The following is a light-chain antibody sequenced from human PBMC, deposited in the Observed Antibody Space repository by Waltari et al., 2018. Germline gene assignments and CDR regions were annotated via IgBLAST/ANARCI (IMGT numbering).Light chain of an antibody. J-gene: IGLJ1*01. CDR3: ASWDDSHYV. CDR1: SSNLGSNY. CDR2: RNN. V-gene: IGLV1-47*01. Sequence: QSVLTHPPSASETPGQRVIISCSGSSSNLGSNYLYWYQQPPGTAPKLLIYRNNQRPSGVPDRFSASKSGTSASLAISGLRSEDEAVYYCASWDDSHYVFGTGTQVTVL.